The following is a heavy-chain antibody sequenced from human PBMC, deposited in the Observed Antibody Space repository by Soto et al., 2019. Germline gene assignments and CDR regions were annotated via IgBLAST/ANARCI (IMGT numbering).Heavy chain of an antibody. CDR3: ARQECSGGSCYRFDY. J-gene: IGHJ4*02. Sequence: SETLSLTCTVSGGSISSSSYYWGWIRQPPGKGLEWIGSIYYSGSTYYNPSLKSRVTISVDTSKNQFSLKLSSVTAADTAVYYCARQECSGGSCYRFDYWGQGTLVTVSS. CDR2: IYYSGST. D-gene: IGHD2-15*01. V-gene: IGHV4-39*01. CDR1: GGSISSSSYY.